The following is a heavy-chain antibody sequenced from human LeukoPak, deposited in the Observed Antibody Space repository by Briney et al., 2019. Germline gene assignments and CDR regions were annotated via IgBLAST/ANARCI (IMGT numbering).Heavy chain of an antibody. V-gene: IGHV3-23*01. J-gene: IGHJ4*02. CDR1: GFTFSSYA. Sequence: PGGSLRLSCAASGFTFSSYAMSWVRQAPGKGLEWVSAIRGSGGSTYYADSVKGRFTISRDNSKNTLYLQMNSLRAEDTAVYYCAKSLGHYYDSSGLSGVYDYWGQGTLVTVSS. D-gene: IGHD3-22*01. CDR3: AKSLGHYYDSSGLSGVYDY. CDR2: IRGSGGST.